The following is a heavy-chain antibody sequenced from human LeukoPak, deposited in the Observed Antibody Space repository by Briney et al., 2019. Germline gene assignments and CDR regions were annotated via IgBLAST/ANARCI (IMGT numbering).Heavy chain of an antibody. CDR3: ARDQTITGTTWQYNWLDS. J-gene: IGHJ5*01. Sequence: SETLSLTCAVYGGSFSGYYWSWIRQPPGKGLEWIGEINHSGSTNYNPSLKSRVTISVDTSKNQFSLKLSSVTAADTAVYYCARDQTITGTTWQYNWLDSWGQGTLVTVSS. CDR2: INHSGST. CDR1: GGSFSGYY. V-gene: IGHV4-34*01. D-gene: IGHD1-7*01.